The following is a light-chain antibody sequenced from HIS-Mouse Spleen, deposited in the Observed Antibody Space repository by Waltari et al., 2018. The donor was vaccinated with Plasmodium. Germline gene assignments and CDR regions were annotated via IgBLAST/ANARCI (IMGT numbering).Light chain of an antibody. Sequence: SYELTQPLSVSLALGQTARITCGGNNIGRKNVHWYQQKPGQAPVLVIYRDSNRPSGIPERFSGSNSGNTATLTISRAQAGDEADYYCQVWDSSTANVVFGGGTKLTVL. CDR2: RDS. CDR1: NIGRKN. V-gene: IGLV3-9*01. CDR3: QVWDSSTANVV. J-gene: IGLJ2*01.